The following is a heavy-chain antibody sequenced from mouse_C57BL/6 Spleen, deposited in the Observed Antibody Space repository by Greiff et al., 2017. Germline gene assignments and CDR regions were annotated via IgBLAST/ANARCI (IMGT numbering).Heavy chain of an antibody. J-gene: IGHJ4*01. V-gene: IGHV5-17*01. CDR1: GFTFSDYG. CDR3: ARPITTVVARAIDY. CDR2: ISSGSSTI. D-gene: IGHD1-1*01. Sequence: EVQLQQSGGGLVKPGGSLKLSCAASGFTFSDYGMHWVRQAPEKGLEWVAYISSGSSTIYYADTVTGRFTISRDNAKNTLFLQMTSLRSEDTAMYYCARPITTVVARAIDYWGQGTSVTVSS.